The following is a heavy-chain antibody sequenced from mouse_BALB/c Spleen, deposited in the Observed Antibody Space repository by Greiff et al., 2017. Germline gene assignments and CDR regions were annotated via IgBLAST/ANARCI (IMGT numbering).Heavy chain of an antibody. CDR2: INPSNGRT. Sequence: QVQLQQPGAELVKPGASVKLSCKASGYTFTSYWMHWVKQRPGQGLEWIGEINPSNGRTNYNEKFKSKATLTVDKSSSTAYMQLSSLTSEDSAVYYCALIYYDGSSRDYAMDYWGQGTSVTVSA. J-gene: IGHJ4*01. D-gene: IGHD1-1*01. V-gene: IGHV1S81*02. CDR1: GYTFTSYW. CDR3: ALIYYDGSSRDYAMDY.